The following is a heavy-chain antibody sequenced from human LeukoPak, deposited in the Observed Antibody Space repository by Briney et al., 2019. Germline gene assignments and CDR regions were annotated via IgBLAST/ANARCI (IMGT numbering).Heavy chain of an antibody. V-gene: IGHV3-30*04. Sequence: PGGSLRLSCAASGFTFSSYAMHWVRQAPGKGLEWVAVISYDGSNKYYADSVKGRFTISRDNSKNTLYLQMNSLRAEDTAVYYCAKYSSSSDWFDPWGQGTLVTVSS. J-gene: IGHJ5*02. D-gene: IGHD6-6*01. CDR3: AKYSSSSDWFDP. CDR2: ISYDGSNK. CDR1: GFTFSSYA.